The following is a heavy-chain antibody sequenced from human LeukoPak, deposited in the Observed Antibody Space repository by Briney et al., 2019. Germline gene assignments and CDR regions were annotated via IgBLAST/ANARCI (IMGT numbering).Heavy chain of an antibody. CDR2: ISSSSSYI. CDR1: GFTFSSYS. Sequence: GGSLRLSCAASGFTFSSYSMNWVRQAPGKGLEWVSSISSSSSYIYYADSVKGRFTISRDNAKNSLYLQMNSLRAEDTAVYYCASGGLSAAGMWHWGQGTLVTVSS. J-gene: IGHJ4*02. V-gene: IGHV3-21*01. CDR3: ASGGLSAAGMWH. D-gene: IGHD6-13*01.